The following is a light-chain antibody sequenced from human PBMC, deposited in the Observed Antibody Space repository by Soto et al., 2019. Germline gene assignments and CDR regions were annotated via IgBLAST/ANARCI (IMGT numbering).Light chain of an antibody. CDR2: SGS. CDR1: QSMSDS. J-gene: IGKJ2*01. CDR3: QQSYSNSYT. Sequence: DIQLTQSPSSLSASVGDRVTISCRASQSMSDSLNWYQQKSGKAPKLLIYSGSTLETGVPSRFSGSGSGTDFTLTISSLQPGDFGTYFCQQSYSNSYTFGQGTTLEIK. V-gene: IGKV1-39*01.